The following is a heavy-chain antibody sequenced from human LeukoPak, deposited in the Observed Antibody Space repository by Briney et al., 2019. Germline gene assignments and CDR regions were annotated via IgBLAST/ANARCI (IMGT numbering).Heavy chain of an antibody. J-gene: IGHJ4*02. CDR2: ISNGESNK. CDR3: AREALGSGITGTTE. D-gene: IGHD1-7*01. Sequence: GGSLRLSCVASGFTFRSFAMHWVRQAPGKGLEWVAVISNGESNKYYADSVKGRFTISRDNSNNTLYLQINSLRAEDTAVYYCAREALGSGITGTTEWGQGTLVTISS. CDR1: GFTFRSFA. V-gene: IGHV3-30-3*01.